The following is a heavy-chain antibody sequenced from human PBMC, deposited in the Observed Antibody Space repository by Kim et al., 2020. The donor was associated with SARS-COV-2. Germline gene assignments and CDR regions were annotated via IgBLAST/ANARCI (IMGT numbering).Heavy chain of an antibody. Sequence: GGSLRLSCAASGFTFSDYYMSWVRQAPGKGLEWVSYISSSGSSIYYADSVKGRFTISRDNAKNSLYLQMNSLRAEDTAVYYCARVRFSITMIVVVREPPDYWGQGTLVTVSS. CDR3: ARVRFSITMIVVVREPPDY. D-gene: IGHD3-22*01. CDR2: ISSSGSSI. V-gene: IGHV3-11*01. CDR1: GFTFSDYY. J-gene: IGHJ4*02.